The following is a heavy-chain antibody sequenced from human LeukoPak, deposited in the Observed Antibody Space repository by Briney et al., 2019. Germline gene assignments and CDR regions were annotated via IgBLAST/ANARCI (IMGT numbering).Heavy chain of an antibody. Sequence: GASVKVSCKASGYTFTGYYMHWVRQAPGQGLEWMGWINPNSGGTNYAQKFQGRVTMTRDTSISTAYMELSRLRSDDTAVYYCARDLEAAATEFDYWGQGTLVTVSS. J-gene: IGHJ4*02. CDR1: GYTFTGYY. V-gene: IGHV1-2*02. D-gene: IGHD6-13*01. CDR2: INPNSGGT. CDR3: ARDLEAAATEFDY.